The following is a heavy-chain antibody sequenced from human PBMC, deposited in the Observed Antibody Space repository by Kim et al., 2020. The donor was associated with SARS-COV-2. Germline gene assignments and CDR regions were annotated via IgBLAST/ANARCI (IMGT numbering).Heavy chain of an antibody. V-gene: IGHV4-59*01. Sequence: SETLSLTCTVSGGSISNYYWSWIRQPPGKGLEWIGYIYYSGSTNYNPSLRSRVTISVDTSKNQFSLKLSSVTAADTAVYYCARGGARSVAFDIWGQGTIVTVSS. J-gene: IGHJ3*02. D-gene: IGHD3-16*01. CDR2: IYYSGST. CDR1: GGSISNYY. CDR3: ARGGARSVAFDI.